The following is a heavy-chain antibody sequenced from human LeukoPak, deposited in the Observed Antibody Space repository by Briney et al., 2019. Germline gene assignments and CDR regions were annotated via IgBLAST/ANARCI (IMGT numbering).Heavy chain of an antibody. CDR2: ISNTGRAT. CDR1: GFTFSSYS. V-gene: IGHV3-23*01. CDR3: ARQVPPNDEFFDH. D-gene: IGHD2-8*01. J-gene: IGHJ5*02. Sequence: GGSLRLSCVASGFTFSSYSMHWGPQAPGEGLEWLSGISNTGRATDYADSIKGRFTISRDNSKNTVFLQMNSLRAEDTAEYFCARQVPPNDEFFDHWGQGTLVTVSS.